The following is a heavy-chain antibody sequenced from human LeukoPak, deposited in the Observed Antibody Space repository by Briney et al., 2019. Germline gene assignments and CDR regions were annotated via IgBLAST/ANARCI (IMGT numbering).Heavy chain of an antibody. CDR1: GFTFSSYA. Sequence: PGGSLRLSCAASGFTFSSYAMHWVRQAPGKGLEWVAVISYDGSNKYYADSVKGRVTLSRDNSKTTLYLQMNSLRAEDTAVYYCARGENCSSTSCYILPFDYWGQGTLVTVSS. CDR2: ISYDGSNK. V-gene: IGHV3-30-3*01. J-gene: IGHJ4*02. CDR3: ARGENCSSTSCYILPFDY. D-gene: IGHD2-2*02.